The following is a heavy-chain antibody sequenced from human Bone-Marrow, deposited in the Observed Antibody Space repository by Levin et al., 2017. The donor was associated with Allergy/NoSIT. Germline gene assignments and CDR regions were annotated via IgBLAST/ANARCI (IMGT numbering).Heavy chain of an antibody. J-gene: IGHJ3*01. CDR1: GVNFKNQG. CDR3: ATSLSDGAFNL. V-gene: IGHV3-30*03. CDR2: ISFDESKR. Sequence: GGSLRLSCVASGVNFKNQGFHWVRQAPGKGLEWVAVISFDESKRQYGDSLKDRFTISRDNTKNTVYLEMSSLRRQDTAVYFCATSLSDGAFNLWGQGTVVTVSA.